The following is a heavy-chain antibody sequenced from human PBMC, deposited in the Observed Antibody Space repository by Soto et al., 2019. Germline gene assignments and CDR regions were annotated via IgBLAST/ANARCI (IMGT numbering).Heavy chain of an antibody. J-gene: IGHJ5*02. CDR1: GFTFSKNA. Sequence: EIQLLESGGDLVQPGGSLRLSCAASGFTFSKNAMSWVRQAPGKGLEWVSAISDGGGSTYYADSVKGRLTISRDNSKNTLYLQMNSLRAEDTALYYCARYSSTSWFDPWGQGTLVTVSS. D-gene: IGHD6-13*01. CDR2: ISDGGGST. V-gene: IGHV3-23*01. CDR3: ARYSSTSWFDP.